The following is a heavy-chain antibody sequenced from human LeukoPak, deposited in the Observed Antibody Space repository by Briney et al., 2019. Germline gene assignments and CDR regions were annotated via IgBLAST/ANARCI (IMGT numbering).Heavy chain of an antibody. CDR3: ARGQPHIVVVPAAIAFFYYMDV. D-gene: IGHD2-2*01. CDR1: GGSFSGRY. Sequence: PSETLSLTCAVYGGSFSGRYWSWIRQPPGKGLEWIGEINHSGSTNYNPSLKSRVTISVDTSKNQFSLKLSSVTAADTAVYYCARGQPHIVVVPAAIAFFYYMDVWGKGTTVTVSS. CDR2: INHSGST. J-gene: IGHJ6*03. V-gene: IGHV4-34*01.